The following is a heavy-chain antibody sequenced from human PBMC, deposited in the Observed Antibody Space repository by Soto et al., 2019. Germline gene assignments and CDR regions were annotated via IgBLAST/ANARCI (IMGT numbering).Heavy chain of an antibody. CDR1: GFTFSSYG. D-gene: IGHD2-15*01. J-gene: IGHJ5*02. CDR3: ARDLFAYCSGGSCQEYNWFDP. CDR2: IWYDGSNK. V-gene: IGHV3-33*01. Sequence: VGSLRLSCAASGFTFSSYGMHWVRQAPGKGLEWVAVIWYDGSNKYYADSVKGRFTISRDNSKNTLYLQMNSLRAEDTAVYYCARDLFAYCSGGSCQEYNWFDPWGQGTLVTVSS.